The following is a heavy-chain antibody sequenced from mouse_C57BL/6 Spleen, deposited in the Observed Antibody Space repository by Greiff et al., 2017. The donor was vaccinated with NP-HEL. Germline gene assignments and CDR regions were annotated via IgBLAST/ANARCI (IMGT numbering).Heavy chain of an antibody. CDR3: ARGGGSSYWYFDV. CDR2: INPSTGGT. Sequence: VQLQQSGPELVKPGASVKISCKASGYSFTGYYMNWVKQSPEKSLEWIGEINPSTGGTTYNQKFKAKATLTVDKSSSTAYMQLKSLTSEDSAVYYCARGGGSSYWYFDVWGTGTTVTVSS. D-gene: IGHD1-1*01. V-gene: IGHV1-42*01. J-gene: IGHJ1*03. CDR1: GYSFTGYY.